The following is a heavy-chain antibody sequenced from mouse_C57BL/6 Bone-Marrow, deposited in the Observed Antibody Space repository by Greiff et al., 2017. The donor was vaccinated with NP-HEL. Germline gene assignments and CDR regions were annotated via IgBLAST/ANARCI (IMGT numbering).Heavy chain of an antibody. D-gene: IGHD1-1*01. J-gene: IGHJ4*01. CDR1: GFSLTSYG. V-gene: IGHV2-6*03. Sequence: QVQLKESGPGLVAPSQSLSITCTVSGFSLTSYGVHWVRQPPGKGLEWLVVIWSDGSTTYNSAPKSRLSISKDNTKSQVFLKMNSLQTDDAAMYCCAVGSSYGGAMDYWGQGTSVTVSS. CDR3: AVGSSYGGAMDY. CDR2: IWSDGST.